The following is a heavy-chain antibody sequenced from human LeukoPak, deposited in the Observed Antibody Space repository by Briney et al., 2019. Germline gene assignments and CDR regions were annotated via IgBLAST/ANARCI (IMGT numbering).Heavy chain of an antibody. J-gene: IGHJ6*03. Sequence: GESLMISCKGSGYSFTSYWIGWVRQMPGKGLEWMGIIYPGDSDTRYSPSFQGQVTISADKSISTAYLQWSSLKASDTAKYYCARHYSNYPGYYYMDVWGKGTTVTVSS. V-gene: IGHV5-51*01. D-gene: IGHD4-11*01. CDR2: IYPGDSDT. CDR3: ARHYSNYPGYYYMDV. CDR1: GYSFTSYW.